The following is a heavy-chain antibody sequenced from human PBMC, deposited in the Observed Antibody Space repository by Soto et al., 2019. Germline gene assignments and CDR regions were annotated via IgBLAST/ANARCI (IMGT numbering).Heavy chain of an antibody. CDR1: GFTFSSYW. J-gene: IGHJ6*02. V-gene: IGHV3-74*01. CDR2: INSDGSST. CDR3: AGSSAYYYYGMDV. D-gene: IGHD6-6*01. Sequence: GGSLRLSCAASGFTFSSYWMHRVRQAPGKGLVWVSRINSDGSSTSYADSVKGRFTISRDNAKNTLYLQMNSLRAEDTAVYYCAGSSAYYYYGMDVWGQGTTVTVSS.